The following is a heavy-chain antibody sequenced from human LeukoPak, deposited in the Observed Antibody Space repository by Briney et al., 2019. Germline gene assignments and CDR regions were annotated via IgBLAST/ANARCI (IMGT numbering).Heavy chain of an antibody. V-gene: IGHV3-7*01. Sequence: GGSLRLSCAASGFTFSSYWMSWVRQAPGKGLEWVANIKQDGSEKYYVDSVKGRFTISRDNAKNSLYLQMNSLRAEDTAVHYCAREWSSSWYRGSPYFDYWGQGTLVTVSS. CDR3: AREWSSSWYRGSPYFDY. D-gene: IGHD6-13*01. CDR2: IKQDGSEK. CDR1: GFTFSSYW. J-gene: IGHJ4*02.